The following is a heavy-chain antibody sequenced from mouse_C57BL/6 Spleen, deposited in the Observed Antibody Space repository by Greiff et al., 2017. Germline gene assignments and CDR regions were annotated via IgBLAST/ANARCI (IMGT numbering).Heavy chain of an antibody. J-gene: IGHJ4*01. CDR2: IYPGSGNT. Sequence: QVQLKASGPELVKPGASVKISCKASGYTFTDSYINWVKQRPGQGLEWIGWIYPGSGNTKYNAQFKGKATLTVDTSTSTAYMQLSSLTSEDSAVYFGAGGYDGRDYYAMDYWGQGTSVTVSS. D-gene: IGHD2-2*01. CDR1: GYTFTDSY. CDR3: AGGYDGRDYYAMDY. V-gene: IGHV1-84*01.